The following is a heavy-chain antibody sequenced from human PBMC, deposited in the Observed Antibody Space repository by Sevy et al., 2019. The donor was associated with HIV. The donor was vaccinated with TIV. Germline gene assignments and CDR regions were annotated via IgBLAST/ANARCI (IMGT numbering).Heavy chain of an antibody. CDR1: GFTFSSYN. D-gene: IGHD3-22*01. V-gene: IGHV3-21*01. Sequence: GGSLRLSCAASGFTFSSYNMIWVRQAPGKGLEWISSITGDSSYMYDADSVKGRFIISRDNAKNSLYLHMNGLRAEDTAVYYCARDRPTLNYHASSGYNYYFDSWGQGALVTVSS. J-gene: IGHJ4*02. CDR2: ITGDSSYM. CDR3: ARDRPTLNYHASSGYNYYFDS.